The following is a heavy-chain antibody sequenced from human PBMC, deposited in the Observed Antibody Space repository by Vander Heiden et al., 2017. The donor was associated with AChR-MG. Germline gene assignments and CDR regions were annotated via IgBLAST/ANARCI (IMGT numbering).Heavy chain of an antibody. Sequence: QVQLQESGPGLVKPSETLSLTCTVSGGSISSYYWSWIRQPAGKGLGWIGRIYTGGTTNHNPPLKSRLTMPVDTSKTQSSLKVASVPAADTAVYYCARGGGGRYCSGGSCYYRWGQGTLVTVSS. CDR2: IYTGGTT. CDR3: ARGGGGRYCSGGSCYYR. D-gene: IGHD2-15*01. J-gene: IGHJ4*02. V-gene: IGHV4-4*07. CDR1: GGSISSYY.